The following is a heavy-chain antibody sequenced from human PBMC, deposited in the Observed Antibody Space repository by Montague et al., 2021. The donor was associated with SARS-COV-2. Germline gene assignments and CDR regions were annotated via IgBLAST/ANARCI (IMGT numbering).Heavy chain of an antibody. CDR2: IYDSGST. D-gene: IGHD5-12*01. CDR1: GGSISSNNYY. V-gene: IGHV4-39*02. Sequence: SETLSLTCTVSGGSISSNNYYWDWIRQPPGKGLEWIGSIYDSGSTYNNPSLKSQVTISVDTSKNHFSLKLNSVTAADTAVYYCARRGRKLLPVATTIGGFDIWGQGTMVTVSS. J-gene: IGHJ3*02. CDR3: ARRGRKLLPVATTIGGFDI.